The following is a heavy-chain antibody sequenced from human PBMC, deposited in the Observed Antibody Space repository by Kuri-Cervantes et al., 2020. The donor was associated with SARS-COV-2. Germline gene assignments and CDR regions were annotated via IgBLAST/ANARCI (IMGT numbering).Heavy chain of an antibody. Sequence: LCLSCAVSMHSLANGYYWGWIRLPQGKGLEWIGYIYYSVGTYYNPSRKSRVTISVDTSKNQFSLKLSSVTAADTAVYYCARADPVTHLFDYWGQGTLVTVSS. CDR2: IYYSVGT. V-gene: IGHV4-30-4*08. D-gene: IGHD4-17*01. CDR1: MHSLANGYY. J-gene: IGHJ4*02. CDR3: ARADPVTHLFDY.